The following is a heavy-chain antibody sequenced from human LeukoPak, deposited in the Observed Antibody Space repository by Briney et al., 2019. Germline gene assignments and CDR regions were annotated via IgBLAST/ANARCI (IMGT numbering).Heavy chain of an antibody. J-gene: IGHJ4*02. CDR1: GFTFTDHY. CDR3: VREGEGPLSKDFDY. V-gene: IGHV1-2*02. D-gene: IGHD2/OR15-2a*01. CDR2: IGPHSTFT. Sequence: ASVTVSCKSFGFTFTDHYIHWVRQAPGQGLEWMGYIGPHSTFTSSPQEFQGRVTMTRDTSMTTAYMELTRLTSDDTAVYYCVREGEGPLSKDFDYWGQGTLVTVSS.